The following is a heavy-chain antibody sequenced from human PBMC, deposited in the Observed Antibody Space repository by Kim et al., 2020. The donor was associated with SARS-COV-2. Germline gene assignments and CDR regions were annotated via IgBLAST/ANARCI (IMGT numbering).Heavy chain of an antibody. Sequence: GGSLRLSCAASGFTFSSYAMSWVRQAPGKGLEWVSAISGSGGSTYYADSVKGRFTISRDNSKNTLYLQMNSLRAEDTAVYYCAKDPYPEYSSGWAGPDYWGQGTLVTVSS. D-gene: IGHD6-19*01. V-gene: IGHV3-23*01. CDR3: AKDPYPEYSSGWAGPDY. CDR1: GFTFSSYA. J-gene: IGHJ4*02. CDR2: ISGSGGST.